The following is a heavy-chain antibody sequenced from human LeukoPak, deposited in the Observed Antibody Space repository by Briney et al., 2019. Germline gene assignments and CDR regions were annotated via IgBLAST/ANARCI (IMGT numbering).Heavy chain of an antibody. CDR3: ARHPIVVVPAATTGTTVLEGYYYGMDV. V-gene: IGHV5-51*01. CDR1: GYSINNYW. J-gene: IGHJ6*02. CDR2: IYPADSDI. Sequence: GESLKISCKGSGYSINNYWIGWVRQMPGKGLEWMGIIYPADSDIRYSPSFQGQVTISADKSISTAYLQWSSLKASDTAMYYCARHPIVVVPAATTGTTVLEGYYYGMDVWGQGTTVTVSS. D-gene: IGHD2-2*01.